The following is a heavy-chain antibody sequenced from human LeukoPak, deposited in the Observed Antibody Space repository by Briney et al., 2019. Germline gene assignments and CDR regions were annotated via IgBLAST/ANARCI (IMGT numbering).Heavy chain of an antibody. J-gene: IGHJ6*03. CDR2: ISSGTSFI. V-gene: IGHV3-21*01. CDR1: GFPFSSYS. D-gene: IGHD2-21*02. Sequence: GGSLRLSCAASGFPFSSYSMNWVRQAPGEGLEWVSSISSGTSFIYYADSVKGRFTISRDNAKNSLYLQMNSLRAEDTAVYYCARGTTALMDVWGKGTTVTVSS. CDR3: ARGTTALMDV.